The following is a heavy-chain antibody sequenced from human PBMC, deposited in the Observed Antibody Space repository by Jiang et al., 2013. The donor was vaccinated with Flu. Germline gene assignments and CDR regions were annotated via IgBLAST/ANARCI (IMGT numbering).Heavy chain of an antibody. CDR2: ISSDGSXK. V-gene: IGHV3-30*03. D-gene: IGHD4-23*01. J-gene: IGHJ4*02. CDR3: SRDGPTPLDY. Sequence: AIISSDGSXKYYAESVKGRFTISRDNSKNTLYLQMNSLRPVDTAIYYCSRDGPTPLDYWGLGTLVTVSS.